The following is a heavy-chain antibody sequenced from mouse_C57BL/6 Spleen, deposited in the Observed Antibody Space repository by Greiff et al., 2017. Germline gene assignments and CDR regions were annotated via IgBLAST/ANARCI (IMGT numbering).Heavy chain of an antibody. J-gene: IGHJ1*03. CDR3: AEGLRRYFDV. Sequence: QVQLKESGPELVKPGASVKISCKASGYAFSSSWMNWVKQRPGKGLEWIGRIYPGDGDTNYNGKFKGKATLTADKSSSPAYMQLSSLTSEDSAVYFCAEGLRRYFDVWGTGTTVTVSS. V-gene: IGHV1-82*01. CDR2: IYPGDGDT. CDR1: GYAFSSSW. D-gene: IGHD2-4*01.